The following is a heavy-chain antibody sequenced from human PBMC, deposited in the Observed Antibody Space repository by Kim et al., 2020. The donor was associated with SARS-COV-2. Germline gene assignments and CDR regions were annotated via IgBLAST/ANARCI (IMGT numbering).Heavy chain of an antibody. CDR3: ARGPTRNYFDY. Sequence: GGSLRLSCAASGFTFSSYSMNWVRQAPGKGLEWVSSISSSSSYIYYADSAKGRFTISRDNAKNSLYLQMNSLRAEDTAVYYCARGPTRNYFDYWGQGTLVTVSS. CDR2: ISSSSSYI. J-gene: IGHJ4*02. CDR1: GFTFSSYS. V-gene: IGHV3-21*01.